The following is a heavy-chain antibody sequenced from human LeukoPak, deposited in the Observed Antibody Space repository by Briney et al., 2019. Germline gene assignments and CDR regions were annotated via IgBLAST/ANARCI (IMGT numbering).Heavy chain of an antibody. J-gene: IGHJ4*02. Sequence: GGSLRLSCAASGFTFSSYWMSWVRQVPGKGLEWVATMKQDGSEICYVDSVKGRFTISRDNAKNSLYLQMNSLRAEDTAVYYCARDGGTNGFIWCDYWGQGTQVTVSS. V-gene: IGHV3-7*01. CDR2: MKQDGSEI. CDR1: GFTFSSYW. D-gene: IGHD1-1*01. CDR3: ARDGGTNGFIWCDY.